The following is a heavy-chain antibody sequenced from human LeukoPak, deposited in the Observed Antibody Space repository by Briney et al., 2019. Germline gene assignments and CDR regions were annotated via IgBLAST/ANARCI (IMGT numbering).Heavy chain of an antibody. Sequence: ASVRVSXKASGGTFSSYTISWVRQAPGQGLEWMGRIIPILGIANYAQKFQGRVTITADKSTSTAYMELSSLRSEDTAVYYCARLSTVTTPGGVDYWGQGTLVTVSS. CDR3: ARLSTVTTPGGVDY. D-gene: IGHD4-17*01. CDR1: GGTFSSYT. V-gene: IGHV1-69*02. CDR2: IIPILGIA. J-gene: IGHJ4*02.